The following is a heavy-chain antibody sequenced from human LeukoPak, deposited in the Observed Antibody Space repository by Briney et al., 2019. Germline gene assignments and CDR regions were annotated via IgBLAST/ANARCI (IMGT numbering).Heavy chain of an antibody. CDR3: ARHAVAGRVEYFQH. D-gene: IGHD6-19*01. Sequence: SEILSLTCTVSGGSVSSSSYYWGWIRQPPGKGLGWIGSIYYSGSTYYNPSLKSRVTISVDTSKNQFSLKLSSVTAADTAVYYCARHAVAGRVEYFQHWGQGTLVTVSS. V-gene: IGHV4-39*01. CDR1: GGSVSSSSYY. CDR2: IYYSGST. J-gene: IGHJ1*01.